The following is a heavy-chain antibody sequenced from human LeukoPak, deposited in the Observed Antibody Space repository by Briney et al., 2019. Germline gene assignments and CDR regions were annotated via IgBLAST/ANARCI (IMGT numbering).Heavy chain of an antibody. CDR3: AKTDYGHYSGFEV. J-gene: IGHJ3*01. Sequence: PSETLSLTCVVSTYSISSGYSWGWIRQPPGKGLEWIGSMYLSGTTYYNPSLKSRVTISVDKPENQFSLKVNFVTAADTAVYFCAKTDYGHYSGFEVWGQGIMVTVSS. V-gene: IGHV4-38-2*01. CDR2: MYLSGTT. CDR1: TYSISSGYS. D-gene: IGHD4-17*01.